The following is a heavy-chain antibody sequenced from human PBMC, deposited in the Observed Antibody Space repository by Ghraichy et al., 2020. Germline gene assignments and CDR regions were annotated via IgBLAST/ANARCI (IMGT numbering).Heavy chain of an antibody. CDR3: ARVPADFWSGHWEGGAFDI. V-gene: IGHV4-59*01. CDR2: IYYSGST. CDR1: GGSISSYY. J-gene: IGHJ3*02. D-gene: IGHD3-3*01. Sequence: SETLSLTCTVSGGSISSYYWSWIRQPPGKGLEWIGYIYYSGSTNYNPSLKSRVTISVDTSKNQFSLKLSSVTAADTAVYYCARVPADFWSGHWEGGAFDIWGQGTMVTVS.